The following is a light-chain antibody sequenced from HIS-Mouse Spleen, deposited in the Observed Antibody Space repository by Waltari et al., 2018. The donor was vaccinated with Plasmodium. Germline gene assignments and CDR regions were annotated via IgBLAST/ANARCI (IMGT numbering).Light chain of an antibody. CDR1: AFPKKY. CDR2: EDS. V-gene: IGLV3-10*01. Sequence: SYELTQPPPVSVSPGQTARNTCPGDAFPKKYAYWYQQKLGQAPVLVIYEDSKRPPGIPERFSGSSSGTMATLTISGAQVEDEADYYCYSTDSSGNHRVFGGGTKLTVL. J-gene: IGLJ3*02. CDR3: YSTDSSGNHRV.